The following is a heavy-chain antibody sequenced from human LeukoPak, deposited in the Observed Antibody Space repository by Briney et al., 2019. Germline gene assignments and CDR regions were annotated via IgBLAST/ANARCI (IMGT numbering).Heavy chain of an antibody. CDR3: AKDLTVGITILRGVRRDFNWFDS. V-gene: IGHV3-30*02. Sequence: HPGGSLRLSCAASGFTFRSYVMHWVRQAPGKGLEWVAFIRYDGSDKYYADSVKGRFTISRDNSKTTLYLQMNSLRAEDTAVYYCAKDLTVGITILRGVRRDFNWFDSWGQGTLVTVSS. CDR1: GFTFRSYV. D-gene: IGHD3-10*01. J-gene: IGHJ5*01. CDR2: IRYDGSDK.